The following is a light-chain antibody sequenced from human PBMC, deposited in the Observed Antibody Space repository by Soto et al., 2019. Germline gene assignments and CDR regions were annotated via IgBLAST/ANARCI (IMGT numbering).Light chain of an antibody. V-gene: IGKV1-33*01. CDR1: QNINNY. CDR3: QQYENLPT. CDR2: DAS. Sequence: QMTQSPSPLSASVGDRVTITCQAGQNINNYLNWYQQKPGRAPXXLIYDASNLEAGVPSRLRGSGSGTDFTFTISRLQPEDIATYYCQQYENLPTFGQGTRLEI. J-gene: IGKJ5*01.